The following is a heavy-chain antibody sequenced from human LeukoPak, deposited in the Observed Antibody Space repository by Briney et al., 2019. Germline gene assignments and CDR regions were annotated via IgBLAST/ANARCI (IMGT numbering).Heavy chain of an antibody. CDR3: ARGYCSSTSCTNDY. D-gene: IGHD2-2*01. Sequence: GGSLRLSCAASGFTFNSYAMSWVRQAPGKGLEWVSTISVSGASTYYANSVKGRFTISRDNSKITVYLQMGSLRAEDMAVYYCARGYCSSTSCTNDYWGQGTLVTVSS. CDR2: ISVSGAST. V-gene: IGHV3-23*01. J-gene: IGHJ4*02. CDR1: GFTFNSYA.